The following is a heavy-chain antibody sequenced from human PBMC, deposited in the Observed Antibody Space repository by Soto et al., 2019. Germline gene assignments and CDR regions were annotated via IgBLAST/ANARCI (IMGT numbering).Heavy chain of an antibody. CDR3: ARGQRFSDWFDP. CDR2: VYSSGGT. J-gene: IGHJ5*02. CDR1: GGSMSSYY. Sequence: PSETLSLTCTVSGGSMSSYYWTWIRQPAGKGLEWIGRVYSSGGTHYNPSLKSRVTISLDTSKNQFSLRLLSVTDAGTAVYYCARGQRFSDWFDPWGQGTLVTVS. V-gene: IGHV4-4*07. D-gene: IGHD3-3*01.